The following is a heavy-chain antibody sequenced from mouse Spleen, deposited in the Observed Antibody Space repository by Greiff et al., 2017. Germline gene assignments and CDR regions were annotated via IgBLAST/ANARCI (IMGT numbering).Heavy chain of an antibody. CDR3: ARRGVYANPGAMDY. Sequence: VQLQQSGPGLVQPSQSLSITCTVSGFSLTSYGVHWVRQSPGKGLEWMGVIWSGGSTDYNAAFISRLSISKDNSKSQVFFKMNSLQADDTAIYYCARRGVYANPGAMDYWGQGTSVTVSS. CDR1: GFSLTSYG. D-gene: IGHD2-1*01. CDR2: IWSGGST. J-gene: IGHJ4*01. V-gene: IGHV2-2*01.